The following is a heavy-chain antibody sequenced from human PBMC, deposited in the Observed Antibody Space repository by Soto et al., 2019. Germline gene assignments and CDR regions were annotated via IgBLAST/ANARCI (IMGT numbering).Heavy chain of an antibody. J-gene: IGHJ4*02. CDR3: TRDAKYYDISTGYFVNDY. CDR2: ISTDNGNT. D-gene: IGHD3-9*01. V-gene: IGHV1-18*01. CDR1: GYTFSNFG. Sequence: QVQLVQSGAEVKKPGASVKVSCKASGYTFSNFGNSWVRQAPGQGLEWLGWISTDNGNTKFAQKFQGRVTMTADTAATTAYMELRSLRSDDTAVYFCTRDAKYYDISTGYFVNDYWGQGTLVTVSS.